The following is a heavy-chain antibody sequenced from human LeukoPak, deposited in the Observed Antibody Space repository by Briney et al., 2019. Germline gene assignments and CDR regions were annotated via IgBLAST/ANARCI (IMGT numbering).Heavy chain of an antibody. CDR1: GFTFSSYA. CDR3: ANWEGLIVVVKRVRGAFDV. D-gene: IGHD3-22*01. J-gene: IGHJ3*01. V-gene: IGHV3-23*01. Sequence: GGSLRLSCAASGFTFSSYAMSWVRQAPGKGLEWVSAISGSGGSTYYADSVKGRFTISRDNSKNTLYLQMNSLRAEDTAVYYCANWEGLIVVVKRVRGAFDVWGQGTMVTVSS. CDR2: ISGSGGST.